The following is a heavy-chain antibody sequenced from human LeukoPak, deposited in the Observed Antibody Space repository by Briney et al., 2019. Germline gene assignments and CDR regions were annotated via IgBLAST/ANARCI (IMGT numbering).Heavy chain of an antibody. J-gene: IGHJ4*02. D-gene: IGHD3-9*01. V-gene: IGHV4-39*01. Sequence: SETLSLTCTVSGGSISSSSYYWGWIRQPPGKGLEWIGNLYYSGSTYYNPSLKSRVTISVDTSKNQFSLKLSSVTAADTAVYYCARVEYDILTGYYSFDYWGQGTLVTVSS. CDR2: LYYSGST. CDR1: GGSISSSSYY. CDR3: ARVEYDILTGYYSFDY.